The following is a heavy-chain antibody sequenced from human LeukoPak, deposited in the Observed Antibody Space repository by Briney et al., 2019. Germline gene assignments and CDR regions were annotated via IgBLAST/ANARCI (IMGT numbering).Heavy chain of an antibody. V-gene: IGHV3-74*01. J-gene: IGHJ4*02. Sequence: GGSLRLSCAASGLPFSGYWIHWVRQTPGKGLVWVSRGNSDGTRTAYADSVRGRFTISRDNARNTLYLQMNSLRAEDTAVYYCARERRGFDYWGQGTLVTVSS. CDR3: ARERRGFDY. D-gene: IGHD3-10*01. CDR1: GLPFSGYW. CDR2: GNSDGTRT.